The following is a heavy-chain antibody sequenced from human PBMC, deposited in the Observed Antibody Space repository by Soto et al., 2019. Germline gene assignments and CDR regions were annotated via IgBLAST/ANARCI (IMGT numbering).Heavy chain of an antibody. CDR2: IYYSGST. CDR3: ARRYDFWSGYYFDY. D-gene: IGHD3-3*01. V-gene: IGHV4-39*01. Sequence: SETLSLTCTVSGGSISSSSYYWGWIRQPPGKGLEWIGSIYYSGSTYYNPSLKSRVTLSVDTSKNQFSLKLSSVTAADTAVYYCARRYDFWSGYYFDYWGQGTLVTVSS. J-gene: IGHJ4*02. CDR1: GGSISSSSYY.